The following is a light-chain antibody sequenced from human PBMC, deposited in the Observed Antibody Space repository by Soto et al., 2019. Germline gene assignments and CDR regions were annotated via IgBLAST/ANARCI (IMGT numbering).Light chain of an antibody. CDR1: EDISSY. V-gene: IGKV1-9*01. J-gene: IGKJ1*01. Sequence: IQLTQSPSSLSASVGDRVTFTCRASEDISSYLVWYQQKPGAAPKLLIYAASALHSGVPSRFSGSGSGTGFTLTIRSLQPDDFATYYCQQMRTFGQGTKVDIK. CDR3: QQMRT. CDR2: AAS.